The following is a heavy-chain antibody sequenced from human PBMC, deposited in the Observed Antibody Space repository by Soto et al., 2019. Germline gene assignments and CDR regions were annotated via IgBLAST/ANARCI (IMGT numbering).Heavy chain of an antibody. CDR2: INGGGVST. J-gene: IGHJ4*02. V-gene: IGHV3-23*01. CDR3: AKVPEYNFWRGYRYFFVY. Sequence: GGSLRLSCAGSGFTFSNHFINWVRQAPWKGLEWVSAINGGGVSTFYADSVKGRFTISRDNSKNTLYLQMHSLRADDTAVYYCAKVPEYNFWRGYRYFFVYWGQGTLVTVSS. CDR1: GFTFSNHF. D-gene: IGHD3-3*01.